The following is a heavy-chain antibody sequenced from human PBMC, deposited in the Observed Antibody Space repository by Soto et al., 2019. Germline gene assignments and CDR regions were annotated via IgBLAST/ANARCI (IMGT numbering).Heavy chain of an antibody. CDR1: GFTFSGSA. V-gene: IGHV3-73*01. CDR2: IRSKANSYAT. D-gene: IGHD3-3*01. CDR3: TRYYDFWSGPTDY. Sequence: GGSLRLSCAASGFTFSGSAMHWVRQASGKGLEWVGRIRSKANSYATAYAASVKGRFTISRDDSKNTAYLQMNSLKTEDTAVYYCTRYYDFWSGPTDYWGQGTLVTVSS. J-gene: IGHJ4*02.